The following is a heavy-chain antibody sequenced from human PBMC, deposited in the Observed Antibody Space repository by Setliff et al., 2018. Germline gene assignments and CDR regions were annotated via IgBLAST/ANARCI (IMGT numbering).Heavy chain of an antibody. V-gene: IGHV4-34*01. CDR1: GGSFSDHF. J-gene: IGHJ3*02. CDR3: ARGRGISMIVVVTHDAFDI. Sequence: SETLSLTCTVYGGSFSDHFWSWIRQPPGKGLEWIGEINHSGSTNYNPSLKSRVTISVDTSKNQFSLKLSYVTAADTAVYYCARGRGISMIVVVTHDAFDIWGQGTMVTVSS. CDR2: INHSGST. D-gene: IGHD3-22*01.